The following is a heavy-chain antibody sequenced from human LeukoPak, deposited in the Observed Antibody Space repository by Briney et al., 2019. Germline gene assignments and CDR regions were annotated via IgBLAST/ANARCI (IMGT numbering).Heavy chain of an antibody. CDR2: TYYRSKWYN. D-gene: IGHD3-22*01. V-gene: IGHV6-1*01. CDR3: ARGSTYYYDSSGLRPSLFDY. J-gene: IGHJ4*02. Sequence: SQTLSLTCAISGDSVSSNSAAWNWIRQSPSRGLEWLGRTYYRSKWYNDYAVSVKSRITINPDTSKNQFSLQLNSVTPEDTAVYYCARGSTYYYDSSGLRPSLFDYWGQGTLVTVSS. CDR1: GDSVSSNSAA.